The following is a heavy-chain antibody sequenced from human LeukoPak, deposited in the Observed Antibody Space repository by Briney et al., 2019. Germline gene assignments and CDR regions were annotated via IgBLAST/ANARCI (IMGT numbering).Heavy chain of an antibody. Sequence: PGGSLRLSCAVSGFSLSSYWMSWLRQAQGKELEWVANIKQDGSEKYYVDSVKGRFTISRDNAKNSLYLQMNSLRAEDTAVYYGARDIVVITAPPLFEYWGQGTLATVSS. CDR3: ARDIVVITAPPLFEY. V-gene: IGHV3-7*03. J-gene: IGHJ4*02. D-gene: IGHD2-2*01. CDR1: GFSLSSYW. CDR2: IKQDGSEK.